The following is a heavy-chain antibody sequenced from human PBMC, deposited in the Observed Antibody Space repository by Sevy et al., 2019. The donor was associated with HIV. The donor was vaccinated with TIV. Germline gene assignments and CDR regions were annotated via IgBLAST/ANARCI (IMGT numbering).Heavy chain of an antibody. Sequence: GGSLRLSCAASGFTFSSYSMNWVRQTPGKGLEWVSSISSSSSDIYYADSVKGRCTISRDNAKNSLYLQMNSLRAEDTAVYYCARDGGLPITTFGVVTIWGNTRTNYGMDVWGQGTTVTVSS. CDR3: ARDGGLPITTFGVVTIWGNTRTNYGMDV. CDR1: GFTFSSYS. CDR2: ISSSSSDI. D-gene: IGHD3-3*01. V-gene: IGHV3-21*01. J-gene: IGHJ6*02.